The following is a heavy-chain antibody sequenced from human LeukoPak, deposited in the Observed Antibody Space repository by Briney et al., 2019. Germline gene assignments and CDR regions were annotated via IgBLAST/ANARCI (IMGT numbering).Heavy chain of an antibody. V-gene: IGHV1-18*01. CDR2: ISAYNGNT. D-gene: IGHD3-22*01. CDR1: GYTVTSYG. Sequence: GASVKVSCKASGYTVTSYGISWVRQAPGQGLEWMGWISAYNGNTNYAQKLQGRVTMTTDTSTSTAYMELRSLRSDDTAVYYCARDEAVEYYYDSSGYVHWGQGTLVTVSS. CDR3: ARDEAVEYYYDSSGYVH. J-gene: IGHJ4*02.